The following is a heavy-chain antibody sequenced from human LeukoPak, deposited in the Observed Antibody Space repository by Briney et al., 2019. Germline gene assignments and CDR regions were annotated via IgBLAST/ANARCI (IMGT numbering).Heavy chain of an antibody. CDR2: INAGNGNT. J-gene: IGHJ4*02. D-gene: IGHD6-19*01. Sequence: ASVKVSCKASGCTFTSYAMHWVRQAPGQRLEWMGWINAGNGNTKYSQKFQGRVTITRDTSASTAYMELSSLRSEDTAVYYCARGRAVAGTFDYWGQGTLVTVSS. CDR3: ARGRAVAGTFDY. CDR1: GCTFTSYA. V-gene: IGHV1-3*01.